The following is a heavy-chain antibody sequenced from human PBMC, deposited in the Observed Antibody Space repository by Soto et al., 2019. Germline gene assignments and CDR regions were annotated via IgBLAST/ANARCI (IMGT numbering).Heavy chain of an antibody. V-gene: IGHV4-34*01. CDR2: INHSGST. J-gene: IGHJ6*02. CDR3: ARYRRVGRGASRSYYYCGMDV. CDR1: GGSFSGYY. D-gene: IGHD6-6*01. Sequence: QVQLQQWGAGLLKPSETLSLTCAVSGGSFSGYYWSWIRQPPGKGLEWIGEINHSGSTNYNPSRKSRVTISGDTYKNQFSLKLSAVTAAVTAVYYCARYRRVGRGASRSYYYCGMDVWGQGTTVTVSS.